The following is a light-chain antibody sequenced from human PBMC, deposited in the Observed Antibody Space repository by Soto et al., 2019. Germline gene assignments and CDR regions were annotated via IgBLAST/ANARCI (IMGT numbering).Light chain of an antibody. CDR3: MQVTHFPRT. J-gene: IGKJ1*01. CDR2: QIS. CDR1: ESLVHSDGNTY. Sequence: DVVLTQTPLSSPVNLGQPASISCRSSESLVHSDGNTYLSWLQQRPGQPPRLLIYQISNRFSGVPDKFCGSGAGTDCTLKISRVEPEDVGVYYCMQVTHFPRTFGQGTKVEI. V-gene: IGKV2-24*01.